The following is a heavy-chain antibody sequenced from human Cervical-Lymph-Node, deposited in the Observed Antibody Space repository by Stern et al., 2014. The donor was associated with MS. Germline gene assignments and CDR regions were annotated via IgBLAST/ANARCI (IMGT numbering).Heavy chain of an antibody. CDR3: AAPAAVTVGSMDV. CDR2: IIPIFDTP. V-gene: IGHV1-69*01. D-gene: IGHD2-21*02. J-gene: IGHJ6*02. CDR1: GGTFRSHA. Sequence: QVQLVHSGAEVMKPGSSVKVSCKASGGTFRSHAITWVRQAPGQGLEWVGGIIPIFDTPTYARKFTGRVPITADASTHTAHLELSSLRSDDTAVYYCAAPAAVTVGSMDVWGQGTTVIVSS.